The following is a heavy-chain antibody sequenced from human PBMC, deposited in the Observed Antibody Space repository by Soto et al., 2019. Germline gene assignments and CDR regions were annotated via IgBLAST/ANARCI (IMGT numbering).Heavy chain of an antibody. CDR2: IYHSGST. V-gene: IGHV4-38-2*01. CDR3: ASEYYDSSGRSTEFDY. D-gene: IGHD3-22*01. CDR1: GYSISSGYY. J-gene: IGHJ4*02. Sequence: PSETLSLTCAVSGYSISSGYYWGWIRQPPGKGLEWIGSIYHSGSTYYNPSLKSRVTISVDTSKNQFSLKLSSVTAADTAVYYCASEYYDSSGRSTEFDYWGQGTLVTVSS.